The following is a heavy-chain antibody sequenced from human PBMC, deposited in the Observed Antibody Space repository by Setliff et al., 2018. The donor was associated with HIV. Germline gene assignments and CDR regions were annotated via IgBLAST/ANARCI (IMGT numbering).Heavy chain of an antibody. J-gene: IGHJ6*02. Sequence: GGSLRLSCATSGFTFDDYALHWVRQAPGKGLEWVSGIKWSTNRIRYVDSVKGRFTISRDNAKNSMDLQMNSLRAEDTAIYYCARKLRPGHGVDVWGQGTTVTVSS. V-gene: IGHV3-9*01. CDR2: IKWSTNRI. D-gene: IGHD3-10*01. CDR1: GFTFDDYA. CDR3: ARKLRPGHGVDV.